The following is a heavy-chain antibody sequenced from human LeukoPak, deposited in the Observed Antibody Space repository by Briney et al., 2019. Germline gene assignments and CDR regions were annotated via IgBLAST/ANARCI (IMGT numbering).Heavy chain of an antibody. CDR3: AKDAEGCYSSGWCQPKHNFDY. Sequence: GGSLRLSCAASGFTFSSYWMSWVRQAPGKGLEWVANIKRDGSEKYYVDSVKGRFTISRDSAKNSLYLQMNSLRAEDTAVYYCAKDAEGCYSSGWCQPKHNFDYWGQGTLVTVSS. V-gene: IGHV3-7*01. D-gene: IGHD6-19*01. CDR1: GFTFSSYW. J-gene: IGHJ4*02. CDR2: IKRDGSEK.